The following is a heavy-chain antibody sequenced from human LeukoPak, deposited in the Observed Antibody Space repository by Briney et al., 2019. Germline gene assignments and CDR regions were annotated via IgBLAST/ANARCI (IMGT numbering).Heavy chain of an antibody. V-gene: IGHV3-53*01. Sequence: GGSLRLSCAASGFTVSSYYMSWVRQAPGKGLEWVSVIYSGGGTYYADSVKGRFTISRENSKNTLYLQMNSLRADDTAVYFCAKGLRREGHKDKGSLDYWGQGTLVTVSS. CDR1: GFTVSSYY. J-gene: IGHJ4*02. CDR3: AKGLRREGHKDKGSLDY. D-gene: IGHD5-24*01. CDR2: IYSGGGT.